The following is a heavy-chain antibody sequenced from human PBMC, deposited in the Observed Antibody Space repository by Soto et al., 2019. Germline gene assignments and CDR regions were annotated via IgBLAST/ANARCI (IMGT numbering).Heavy chain of an antibody. CDR3: ASRDPGTSVDY. D-gene: IGHD1-7*01. CDR1: GGSFASNNW. CDR2: IYRTGST. V-gene: IGHV4-4*02. J-gene: IGHJ4*02. Sequence: PSETLSLTCAVSGGSFASNNWWTWVRQPPGQGLEWIGEIYRTGSTNYNPSLKSRVTISLDKSENQFSLKVTSLTAADTAVYYCASRDPGTSVDYWGQGTLVTVSS.